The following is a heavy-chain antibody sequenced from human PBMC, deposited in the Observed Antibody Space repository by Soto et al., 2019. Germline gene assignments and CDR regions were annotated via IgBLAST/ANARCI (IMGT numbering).Heavy chain of an antibody. CDR1: GGSISGGGYY. J-gene: IGHJ5*02. CDR3: XSTPLQRLQYPTRWFDP. Sequence: SETLSLTCTVSGGSISGGGYYWSWIRQHPGKGLEWIGYIYYSGSTYYNPSLKSRVTISVDTSKNQFSLKLSSVTAADTAVYYCXSTPLQRLQYPTRWFDPWGQGTLVTVSS. D-gene: IGHD4-4*01. V-gene: IGHV4-31*03. CDR2: IYYSGST.